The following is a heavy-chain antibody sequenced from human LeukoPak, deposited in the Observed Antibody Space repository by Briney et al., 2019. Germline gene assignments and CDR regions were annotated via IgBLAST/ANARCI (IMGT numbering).Heavy chain of an antibody. CDR2: IYHSGST. V-gene: IGHV4-30-2*01. CDR3: ARVPLSSWYYFDY. Sequence: SETLSLTCAVSGGSISSGGYSWSWIRQPPGKGLEWIGYIYHSGSTYYNPSLKSRVTISVDRSKNQFSLKRSSVTAADTAVYYCARVPLSSWYYFDYWGQGTLVTVSS. CDR1: GGSISSGGYS. D-gene: IGHD6-13*01. J-gene: IGHJ4*02.